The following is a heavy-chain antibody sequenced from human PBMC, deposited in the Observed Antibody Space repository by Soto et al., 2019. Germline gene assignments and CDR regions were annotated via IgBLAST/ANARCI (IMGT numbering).Heavy chain of an antibody. CDR1: GYTFTSYC. Sequence: ASVKVSCKASGYTFTSYCISWVRQAPGQGLEWMGWISAYNGNTNYAQKLQGRVTMTTDTSTSTAYMELRSLRSDDTAVYYCARELGWQQLVQYYYYYYGMDVWGQGTTVTVSS. J-gene: IGHJ6*02. V-gene: IGHV1-18*01. CDR2: ISAYNGNT. CDR3: ARELGWQQLVQYYYYYYGMDV. D-gene: IGHD6-13*01.